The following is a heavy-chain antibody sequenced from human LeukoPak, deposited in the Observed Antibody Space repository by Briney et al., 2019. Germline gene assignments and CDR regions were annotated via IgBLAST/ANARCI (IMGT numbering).Heavy chain of an antibody. V-gene: IGHV3-23*01. D-gene: IGHD2-2*01. CDR2: ISGSGGST. CDR1: GFTFSSYA. CDR3: AKDKYCSSTSCPYYYYYYMDV. Sequence: GGSLRLSCAASGFTFSSYAMSWVRQAPGKGLEWVSAISGSGGSTYYADSVKGRFTISRDNSKNTLYLQMNSQRAEDTAVYYCAKDKYCSSTSCPYYYYYYMDVWGKGTTVTVSS. J-gene: IGHJ6*03.